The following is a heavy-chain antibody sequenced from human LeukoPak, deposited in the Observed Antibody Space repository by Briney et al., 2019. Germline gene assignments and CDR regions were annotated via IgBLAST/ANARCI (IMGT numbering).Heavy chain of an antibody. Sequence: GASVKVSCKASGGTFSSYAISWVRQAPGQGLEWMGGIIPIFGTANYAQKFQGRVTITTDESTSTAYMELSSLRSEDTAVYYCAREAYTAMATIFDYWGQGTLVTVSS. D-gene: IGHD5-18*01. CDR2: IIPIFGTA. CDR1: GGTFSSYA. CDR3: AREAYTAMATIFDY. V-gene: IGHV1-69*05. J-gene: IGHJ4*02.